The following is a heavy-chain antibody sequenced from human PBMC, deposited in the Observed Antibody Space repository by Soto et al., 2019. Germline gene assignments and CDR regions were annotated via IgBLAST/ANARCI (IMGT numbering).Heavy chain of an antibody. V-gene: IGHV5-51*01. Sequence: GESLKISCKSSGYIFSKYWIGWVRQMPGKGLEWMGIIYPGDSDTRYSPSFQGQVTISADKSITTAYLQWRSLKASDTAVYYCVVYSRSSGRHFDSWGQGTLVTVSS. CDR3: VVYSRSSGRHFDS. CDR2: IYPGDSDT. CDR1: GYIFSKYW. J-gene: IGHJ4*02. D-gene: IGHD6-6*01.